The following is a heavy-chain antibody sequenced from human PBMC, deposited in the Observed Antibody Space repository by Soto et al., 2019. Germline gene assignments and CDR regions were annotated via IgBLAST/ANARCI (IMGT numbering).Heavy chain of an antibody. D-gene: IGHD3-10*01. CDR2: IDPSDFDS. Sequence: GESLKISCQGSGYSFTSYWISWVRQMPGKGLEWMGRIDPSDFDSDYSPSFQGRVTISIDRSISTAYLQWSSLKASDTAMYYCERSFGASDYFDSWGQGTLVTVSS. V-gene: IGHV5-10-1*01. J-gene: IGHJ4*02. CDR3: ERSFGASDYFDS. CDR1: GYSFTSYW.